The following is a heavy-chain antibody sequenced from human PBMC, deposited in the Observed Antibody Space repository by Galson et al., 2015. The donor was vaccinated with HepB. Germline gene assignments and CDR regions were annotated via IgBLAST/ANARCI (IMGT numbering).Heavy chain of an antibody. CDR2: ITSSGGNT. Sequence: SLRLSCAASGFTFTRYAMTWVRQAPGKGLEWVASITSSGGNTYYTDSGKGRFSISRDNSKNTLVLQLNSLRVEDTAVYYCAKDGIMVANNPWHFHYWGQGTLVTVSS. J-gene: IGHJ4*02. D-gene: IGHD2-8*01. V-gene: IGHV3-23*01. CDR1: GFTFTRYA. CDR3: AKDGIMVANNPWHFHY.